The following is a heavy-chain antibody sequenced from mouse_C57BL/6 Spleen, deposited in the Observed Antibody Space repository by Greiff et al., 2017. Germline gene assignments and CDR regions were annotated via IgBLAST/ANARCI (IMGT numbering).Heavy chain of an antibody. V-gene: IGHV1-72*01. Sequence: QVQLQQPGAELVKPGASVKLSCKASGYTFTSYWMHWVKQRPGRGLEWIGRIDPNSGGTKYNEKFKSKATLTVDTPSSTAYMQLSSLTSEDSAVYYCARPYDSYYDWFAYWGQGTLVTVSA. J-gene: IGHJ3*01. CDR1: GYTFTSYW. D-gene: IGHD2-3*01. CDR2: IDPNSGGT. CDR3: ARPYDSYYDWFAY.